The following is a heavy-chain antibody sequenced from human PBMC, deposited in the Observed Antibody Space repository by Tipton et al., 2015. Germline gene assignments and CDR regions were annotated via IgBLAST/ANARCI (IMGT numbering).Heavy chain of an antibody. Sequence: TLSLTCTVSGGSVNSANYYWGWIRQSPGKGLEWIGYISYSGSTHYNPSLKRRVTISLDTSKNQFSLTLNSVTAADTAVYYCARDQEHGMDVWGQGTTVTVSS. CDR3: ARDQEHGMDV. J-gene: IGHJ6*02. V-gene: IGHV4-61*01. CDR2: ISYSGST. CDR1: GGSVNSANYY.